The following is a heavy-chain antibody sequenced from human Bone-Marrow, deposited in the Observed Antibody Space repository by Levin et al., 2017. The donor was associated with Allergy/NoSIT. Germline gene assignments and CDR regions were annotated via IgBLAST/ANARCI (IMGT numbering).Heavy chain of an antibody. Sequence: ETLSLTCAASGFTFRSNWMHWVRQAPGKGLVWVSRINNDGSNTNYADSVTGRFTIFRDNAKNTLYLQMNSLRAEDTAVYYCARGGCSSTSCLDYWGQGTLVTVSS. V-gene: IGHV3-74*01. J-gene: IGHJ4*02. CDR3: ARGGCSSTSCLDY. CDR1: GFTFRSNW. CDR2: INNDGSNT. D-gene: IGHD2-2*01.